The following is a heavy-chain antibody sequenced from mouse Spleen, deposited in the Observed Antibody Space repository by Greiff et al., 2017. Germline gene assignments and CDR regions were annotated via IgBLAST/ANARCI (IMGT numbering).Heavy chain of an antibody. D-gene: IGHD1-1*01. J-gene: IGHJ1*03. CDR1: GFTFSSYG. CDR3: ARGTTVVATRYFDV. Sequence: EVKLVESGGDLVKPGGSLKLSCAASGFTFSSYGMSWVRQTPDKRLEWVATISSGGSYTYYPDSVKGRFTISRDNAKNTLYLQMSSLKSEDTAMYYCARGTTVVATRYFDVWGTGTTVTVSS. V-gene: IGHV5-6*01. CDR2: ISSGGSYT.